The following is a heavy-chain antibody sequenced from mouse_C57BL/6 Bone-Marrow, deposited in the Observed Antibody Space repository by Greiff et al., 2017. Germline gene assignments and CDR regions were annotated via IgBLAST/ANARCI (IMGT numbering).Heavy chain of an antibody. CDR1: GFSLSTFGMG. J-gene: IGHJ1*03. Sequence: QVQLQQSGPGILQPSQTLSLTCSFSGFSLSTFGMGVGWIRQPSGKGLEWLAHIWWDDDKYYNPALKSRLTISKDTSKNQVFLKIANVDTADTATYYCARIAKVYYDYDVNVWGTGTTVTVSS. CDR3: ARIAKVYYDYDVNV. D-gene: IGHD2-4*01. CDR2: IWWDDDK. V-gene: IGHV8-8*01.